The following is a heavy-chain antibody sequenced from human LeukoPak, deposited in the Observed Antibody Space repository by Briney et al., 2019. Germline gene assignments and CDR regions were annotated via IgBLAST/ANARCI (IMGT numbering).Heavy chain of an antibody. Sequence: GGSLRLSCEASGFSFTNNAMHWVRQAPGKGLEWVSIIWHDGNTQFYVDSVKGRFTISRDISRNTLYLQMNSLRADDTAVYYCARDGGSEYYFDYWGQGTLVTVSS. J-gene: IGHJ4*02. CDR1: GFSFTNNA. D-gene: IGHD3-16*01. CDR2: IWHDGNTQ. V-gene: IGHV3-33*01. CDR3: ARDGGSEYYFDY.